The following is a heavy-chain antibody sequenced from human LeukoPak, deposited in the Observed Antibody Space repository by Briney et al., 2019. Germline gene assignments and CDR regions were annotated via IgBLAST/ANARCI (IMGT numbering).Heavy chain of an antibody. CDR3: ARSLFLYSGYDTRRESYYYGMDV. D-gene: IGHD5-12*01. Sequence: GGSLRLSCAASGFTVSSNYMSWVRQAPGKGLEWVSVIYSGGSTYYADSVKGRFTISRDNSKNTLYLQMNSLRAEDTAVYYCARSLFLYSGYDTRRESYYYGMDVWGQGTTVTVSS. CDR1: GFTVSSNY. CDR2: IYSGGST. V-gene: IGHV3-66*01. J-gene: IGHJ6*02.